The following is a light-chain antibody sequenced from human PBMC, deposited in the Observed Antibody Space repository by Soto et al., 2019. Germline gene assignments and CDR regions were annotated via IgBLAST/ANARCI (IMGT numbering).Light chain of an antibody. J-gene: IGKJ1*01. CDR3: QNYNSAPRT. CDR2: AAS. Sequence: DIQMTQSPSSLSASVGDRVTITCRASQGINNYLDWYQQRPGKVPRLLIYAASTLQSGVPSRFRGSRSGTDFTLTISSLQPEDVATYYCQNYNSAPRTFGQGTKVDIK. CDR1: QGINNY. V-gene: IGKV1-27*01.